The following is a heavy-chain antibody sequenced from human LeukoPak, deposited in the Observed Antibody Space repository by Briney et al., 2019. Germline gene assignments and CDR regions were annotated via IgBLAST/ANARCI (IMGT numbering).Heavy chain of an antibody. J-gene: IGHJ3*02. CDR1: GFTFSSYW. CDR2: IKQDGSEK. Sequence: GGSLRLSCAASGFTFSSYWMSWVRQAPGKGLEWVANIKQDGSEKYYVDSVKGRFTISRDNAKNSLYLQMNSLRAEDTAVYYCARDTIMITFGGVIAGAKWLGDAFDIWGQGTMVTVSS. V-gene: IGHV3-7*01. D-gene: IGHD3-16*02. CDR3: ARDTIMITFGGVIAGAKWLGDAFDI.